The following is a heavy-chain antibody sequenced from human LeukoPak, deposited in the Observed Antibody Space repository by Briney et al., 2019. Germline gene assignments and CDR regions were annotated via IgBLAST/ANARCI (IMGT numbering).Heavy chain of an antibody. CDR2: IYSSGST. Sequence: SETLSLTCTVCGGSISSYYWSWIRQPPGKGLEWIGYIYSSGSTNYNPPLKSRVTISLETSKNQFSLKLTSVTAADTAVFYCARHPPRGSLNDAFDIWGQGTLVTVSS. CDR3: ARHPPRGSLNDAFDI. V-gene: IGHV4-4*09. CDR1: GGSISSYY. J-gene: IGHJ3*02.